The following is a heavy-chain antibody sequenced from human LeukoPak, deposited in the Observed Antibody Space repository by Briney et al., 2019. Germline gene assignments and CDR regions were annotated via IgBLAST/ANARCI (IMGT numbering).Heavy chain of an antibody. CDR2: IKQDGSEK. CDR3: AREPDYYGSGSYHPLDY. J-gene: IGHJ4*02. CDR1: GVTLSSYW. D-gene: IGHD3-10*01. Sequence: GGSLRLSCAASGVTLSSYWMSWVRQAPGKGLEWVANIKQDGSEKYYVDSVKGRFTISRDNAKNSLYLQMNSLRAEDTAVYYCAREPDYYGSGSYHPLDYWGQGTLVTVSS. V-gene: IGHV3-7*03.